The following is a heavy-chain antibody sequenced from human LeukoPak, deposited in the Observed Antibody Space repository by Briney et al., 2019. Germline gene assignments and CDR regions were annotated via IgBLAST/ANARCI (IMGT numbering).Heavy chain of an antibody. Sequence: SETLSLTCAVYGGSFSGYYWSWIRQPPGKWLEWIREINHSGSTNYNPSLKSRVTISVDTSKNQFSLKLSSVTAADTAVYYCARAGYYGSGSYVAVGFDYWGQGTLVTVSS. V-gene: IGHV4-34*01. J-gene: IGHJ4*02. CDR1: GGSFSGYY. CDR2: INHSGST. D-gene: IGHD3-10*01. CDR3: ARAGYYGSGSYVAVGFDY.